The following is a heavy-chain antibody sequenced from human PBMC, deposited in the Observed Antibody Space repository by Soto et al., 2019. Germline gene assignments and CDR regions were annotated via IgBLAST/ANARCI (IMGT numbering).Heavy chain of an antibody. Sequence: SETLSLTCAVSGGSISSSNWWSWVRQPPGKGLEWIGEIYHSGSTNYNPSLKSRVTISVDKSKNQFSLKLSSVTAADTAVYYCASVRGGYYYAMDVWGQGTTVSVSS. V-gene: IGHV4-4*02. CDR3: ASVRGGYYYAMDV. D-gene: IGHD3-10*02. J-gene: IGHJ6*02. CDR2: IYHSGST. CDR1: GGSISSSNW.